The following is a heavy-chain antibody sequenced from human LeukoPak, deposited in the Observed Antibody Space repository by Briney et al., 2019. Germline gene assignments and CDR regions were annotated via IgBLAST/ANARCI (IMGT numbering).Heavy chain of an antibody. CDR2: ISGSGDIT. V-gene: IGHV3-23*01. Sequence: GGSLRLSCIASGFTFSSRGMSWVRQAPGKGLEWVSGISGSGDITYDADSVKGRFTISRDNSKNTVFLQMNSLRAEDTAVYYCTSRPGRVLGVVDFRGQGTLVTVSS. CDR3: TSRPGRVLGVVDF. D-gene: IGHD3-3*01. CDR1: GFTFSSRG. J-gene: IGHJ4*02.